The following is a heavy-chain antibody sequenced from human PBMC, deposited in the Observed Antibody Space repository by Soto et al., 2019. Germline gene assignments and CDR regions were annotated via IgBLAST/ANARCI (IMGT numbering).Heavy chain of an antibody. V-gene: IGHV3-74*01. Sequence: DVQLVESGGGLVRPGGSLRLSCAASGFTFSSYWMHWVRQVPGKGLVWVSRINEYGSTINYADSVKGRFTISRDNSKNTLYLEMNRLGAEDAAVYYCTRDIGGRGAYWGQGTLVTVSS. J-gene: IGHJ4*02. CDR1: GFTFSSYW. CDR3: TRDIGGRGAY. CDR2: INEYGSTI. D-gene: IGHD3-16*01.